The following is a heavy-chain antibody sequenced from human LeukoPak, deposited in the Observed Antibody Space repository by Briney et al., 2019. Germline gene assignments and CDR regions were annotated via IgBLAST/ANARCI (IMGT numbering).Heavy chain of an antibody. D-gene: IGHD3-22*01. J-gene: IGHJ4*02. CDR3: ASQGTGDYYDSSDY. CDR2: INPNSGGT. V-gene: IGHV1-2*06. CDR1: GYTFTGYY. Sequence: ASVKVSCKASGYTFTGYYMHWVRQAPGQGLEWMGRINPNSGGTNYAQKFQGRVTMTRDTSISTAYMELSRLRSDDTAVYYCASQGTGDYYDSSDYWGQGTLATVSS.